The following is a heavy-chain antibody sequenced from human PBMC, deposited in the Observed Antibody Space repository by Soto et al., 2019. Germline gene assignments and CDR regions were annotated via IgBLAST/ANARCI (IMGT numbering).Heavy chain of an antibody. Sequence: GGSLRLSCTASGFTFGDYAMSWFRQAPGKGLEWVGFIRSKAYGGTTEYAASVKGRFTISRDDSKSIAYLQMNSLKTEDTAVYYCTRDREDYDSSGYYYGVDPWGQGTLVTISS. CDR1: GFTFGDYA. CDR2: IRSKAYGGTT. J-gene: IGHJ5*02. V-gene: IGHV3-49*03. CDR3: TRDREDYDSSGYYYGVDP. D-gene: IGHD3-22*01.